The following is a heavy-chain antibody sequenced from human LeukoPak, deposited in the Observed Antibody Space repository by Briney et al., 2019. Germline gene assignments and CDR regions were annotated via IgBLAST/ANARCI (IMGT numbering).Heavy chain of an antibody. Sequence: GGSLRLSCAASGFTFSSYAMSWIRQAPGKGLEWVSYISSSGSTIYYADSVKGRFTISRDNAKNSLYLQMNSLRAEDTAVYYCARDGRNYDFWSGYYPADYFDYWGQGTLVTVSS. V-gene: IGHV3-11*04. CDR2: ISSSGSTI. CDR3: ARDGRNYDFWSGYYPADYFDY. CDR1: GFTFSSYA. J-gene: IGHJ4*02. D-gene: IGHD3-3*01.